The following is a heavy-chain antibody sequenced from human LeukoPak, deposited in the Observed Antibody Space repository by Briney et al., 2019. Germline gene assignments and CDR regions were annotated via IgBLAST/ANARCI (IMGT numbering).Heavy chain of an antibody. D-gene: IGHD1-26*01. CDR1: GFTFSDYY. CDR3: AKARGVGATNRWFDP. CDR2: ISSDGTTI. J-gene: IGHJ5*02. Sequence: GGSLRLSCAASGFTFSDYYMSWILQAPGKGLEWLSYISSDGTTIQYADSVKGRFTISRDNSKNTLYLQMNSLRAEDTAVYYCAKARGVGATNRWFDPWGQGTLVTVSS. V-gene: IGHV3-11*04.